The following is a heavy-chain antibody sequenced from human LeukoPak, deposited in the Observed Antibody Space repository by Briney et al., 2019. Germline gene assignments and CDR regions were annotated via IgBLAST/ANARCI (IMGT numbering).Heavy chain of an antibody. J-gene: IGHJ4*02. CDR1: GFTFSSYG. V-gene: IGHV3-30*03. D-gene: IGHD6-13*01. CDR3: ASPTPRIAAAPTGY. CDR2: ISYDGSNK. Sequence: PGRSLRLSCAASGFTFSSYGMHWVRQAPGKGLEWVAVISYDGSNKYYADSVKGRFTISRDNSKNTLYLQMNSLRAEDTAVYYCASPTPRIAAAPTGYWGQGTLDTVSS.